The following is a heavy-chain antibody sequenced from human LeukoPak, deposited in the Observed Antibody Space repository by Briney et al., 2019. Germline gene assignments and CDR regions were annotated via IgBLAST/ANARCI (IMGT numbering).Heavy chain of an antibody. CDR3: AREGGPYSPFGP. D-gene: IGHD2-15*01. J-gene: IGHJ5*02. V-gene: IGHV4-4*02. Sequence: PSETLSLTCCVSGGSITTNNYWSWVRQSPGRGLEWIGEISLSGYTGFNPSLRGRVTMSLDESKNHLSLTLTSVTAADTAIYYCAREGGPYSPFGPWGQGILVTVTT. CDR1: GGSITTNNY. CDR2: ISLSGYT.